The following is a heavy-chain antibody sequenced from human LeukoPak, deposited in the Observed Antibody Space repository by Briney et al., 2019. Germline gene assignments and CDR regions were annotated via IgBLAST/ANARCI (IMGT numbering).Heavy chain of an antibody. D-gene: IGHD2-2*01. Sequence: SETLSLTCAVYGESFSGYYWSWIRQPPGKGLEWIGEINHSGSTNYNPSLKSRVTISVDTSKNQFSLMLSSATAADTAVYYCARGPATTGNSCYVYYWGQGTLVTVSS. J-gene: IGHJ4*02. CDR1: GESFSGYY. CDR3: ARGPATTGNSCYVYY. CDR2: INHSGST. V-gene: IGHV4-34*01.